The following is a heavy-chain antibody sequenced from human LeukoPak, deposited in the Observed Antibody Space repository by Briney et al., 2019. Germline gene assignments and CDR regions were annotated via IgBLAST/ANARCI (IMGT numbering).Heavy chain of an antibody. CDR3: ARGAAAGTNWFDP. CDR1: GGTFSSYA. CDR2: IIPIFGTA. V-gene: IGHV1-69*13. D-gene: IGHD6-13*01. J-gene: IGHJ5*02. Sequence: SVKVSCKASGGTFSSYAISWVRRAPGQGLEWMGGIIPIFGTANYAQKFQGRVTITADESTSTAYMELSSLRSEDTAVYYCARGAAAGTNWFDPWGQGTLVTVSS.